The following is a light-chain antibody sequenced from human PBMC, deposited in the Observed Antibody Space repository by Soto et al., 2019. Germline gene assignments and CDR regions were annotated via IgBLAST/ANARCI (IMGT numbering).Light chain of an antibody. Sequence: EIVMTQSPATLSVSPGEGATLSCRASQSVSHNLAWYQQKPGQAPRLLIYGASTWATGIPTRFSGSGSGTEFTLTISSLQSEDFAVYYCEQYNSRTPLYTFGQGTKLEIK. CDR1: QSVSHN. CDR3: EQYNSRTPLYT. CDR2: GAS. J-gene: IGKJ2*01. V-gene: IGKV3-15*01.